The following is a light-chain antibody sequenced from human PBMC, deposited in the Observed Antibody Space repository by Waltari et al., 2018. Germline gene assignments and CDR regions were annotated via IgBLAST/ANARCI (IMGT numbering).Light chain of an antibody. CDR3: STWDDRLTGVV. J-gene: IGLJ2*01. V-gene: IGLV1-44*01. CDR1: NSKIASNT. Sequence: QSVFAQPPSASGTPGQRNTISCSGSNSKIASNTVNGYPQFPGTAPRLLIYSNNQRPSGVPDRFSASKSGSSAALAIYGLHSEDEADYYCSTWDDRLTGVVFGGGTKVTVL. CDR2: SNN.